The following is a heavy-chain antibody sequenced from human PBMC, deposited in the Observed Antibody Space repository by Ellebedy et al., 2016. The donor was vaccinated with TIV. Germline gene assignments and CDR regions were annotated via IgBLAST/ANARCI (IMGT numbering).Heavy chain of an antibody. V-gene: IGHV5-10-1*01. CDR1: GYSFTSYW. CDR2: IHPRRSYSSDSHT. D-gene: IGHD6-6*01. Sequence: GESLKISCTSSGYSFTSYWISWVRQMPGKGLAWMVMIHPRRSYSSDSHTNYSPSFQGHVTISADKSISTAYLQWSSLKASDTAIYYCARHGGYSSSPLNYWGQGTLVTVSS. J-gene: IGHJ4*02. CDR3: ARHGGYSSSPLNY.